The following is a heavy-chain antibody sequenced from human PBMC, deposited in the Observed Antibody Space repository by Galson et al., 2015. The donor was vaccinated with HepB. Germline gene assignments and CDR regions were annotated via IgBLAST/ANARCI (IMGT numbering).Heavy chain of an antibody. V-gene: IGHV3-21*01. Sequence: LRLSCAASGFTFSSYSMNWVRQAPGKGLEWVSSISSSSSYIYYADSVKGRFTISRDNAKNSLYLQMNSLRAEDTAVYYCARDNWNTADYFDYWGQGTLVTVSS. J-gene: IGHJ4*02. D-gene: IGHD1/OR15-1a*01. CDR2: ISSSSSYI. CDR1: GFTFSSYS. CDR3: ARDNWNTADYFDY.